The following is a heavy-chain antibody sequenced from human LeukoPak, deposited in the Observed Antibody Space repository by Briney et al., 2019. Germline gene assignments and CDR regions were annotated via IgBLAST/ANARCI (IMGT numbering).Heavy chain of an antibody. CDR3: AKDTDGPGH. J-gene: IGHJ4*02. D-gene: IGHD2-8*02. CDR1: GGSISSYY. Sequence: PSETLSLTCTVSGGSISSYYWSWIRQPPGKGLEWIGYIYYSGSTNYNPSLKSRVTISVDTSKNQFSLKLSSVTAADTAVYYCAKDTDGPGHWGQGTLVTVSS. V-gene: IGHV4-59*01. CDR2: IYYSGST.